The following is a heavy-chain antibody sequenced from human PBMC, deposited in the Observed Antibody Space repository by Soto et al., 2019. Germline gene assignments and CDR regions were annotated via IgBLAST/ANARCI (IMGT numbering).Heavy chain of an antibody. CDR3: ATTSGSYPY. CDR2: IYHSGRT. J-gene: IGHJ4*02. V-gene: IGHV4-38-2*01. D-gene: IGHD1-26*01. Sequence: SETLSLTCAVSSYSISSGYYWGWIRQPPGKGLEWIGSIYHSGRTYYNPSLQSRVTISVDTSKNQFYLKLSSVTAADTAVYHCATTSGSYPYWGQGTLVTVSS. CDR1: SYSISSGYY.